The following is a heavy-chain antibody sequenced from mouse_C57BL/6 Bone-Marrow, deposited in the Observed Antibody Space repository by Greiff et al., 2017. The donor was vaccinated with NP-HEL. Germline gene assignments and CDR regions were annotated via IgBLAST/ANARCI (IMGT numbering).Heavy chain of an antibody. V-gene: IGHV14-1*01. CDR3: TTRYDYDEGTWFAY. J-gene: IGHJ3*01. D-gene: IGHD2-4*01. CDR1: GFNIKDYY. CDR2: VDPEAGDT. Sequence: VQLKQSGAELVRPGASVKLSCTASGFNIKDYYMHWVKQRPEQGLEWIGRVDPEAGDTEYAAKFPGKATMTGDTSSNTAYLQLSSLTPEDTAVYYCTTRYDYDEGTWFAYWGQGTLVTVSA.